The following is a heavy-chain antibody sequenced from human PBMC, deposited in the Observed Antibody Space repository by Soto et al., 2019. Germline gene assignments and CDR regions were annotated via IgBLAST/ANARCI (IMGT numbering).Heavy chain of an antibody. CDR2: ITSSSDIV. CDR1: GFTFSSYT. Sequence: GGSLRLSCVASGFTFSSYTMNWVRQAPGKGLEWVAYITSSSDIVYYAGSVKGRFTISRDNSKNTLYLQMNSLRAEDTAVFYCAKGLEGGYCNGRSCPAAFDISGQATIVTVSS. V-gene: IGHV3-48*01. J-gene: IGHJ3*02. D-gene: IGHD2-15*01. CDR3: AKGLEGGYCNGRSCPAAFDI.